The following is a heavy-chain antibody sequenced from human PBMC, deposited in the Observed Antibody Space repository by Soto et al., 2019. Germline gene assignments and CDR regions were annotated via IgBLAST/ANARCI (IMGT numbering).Heavy chain of an antibody. Sequence: SLTCTVSGVPISTDDYYWTWIRQPPGKGLEWIGYIYYSGSTYYNWSLKSRVTISIDTSKNQFSLKLSSVTAADTAVYYCARVRQYYDFWTYYFDYWGQGTLVTVSS. D-gene: IGHD3-3*01. CDR2: IYYSGST. CDR3: ARVRQYYDFWTYYFDY. CDR1: GVPISTDDYY. J-gene: IGHJ4*02. V-gene: IGHV4-30-4*01.